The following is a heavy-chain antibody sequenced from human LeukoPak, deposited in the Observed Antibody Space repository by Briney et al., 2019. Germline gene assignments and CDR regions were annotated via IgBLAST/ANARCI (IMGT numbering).Heavy chain of an antibody. V-gene: IGHV4-59*01. D-gene: IGHD6-13*01. Sequence: SETLSLTCTVSGGSISSYYWSWIRQSPGMGLEWIGYIYDSGSTNYNPSLKSRVTISQDTSKNQFSLKLNSVTAADTAMYYCARVFSSSWYGIAFDIWGQGTMVTVSS. CDR2: IYDSGST. CDR1: GGSISSYY. J-gene: IGHJ3*02. CDR3: ARVFSSSWYGIAFDI.